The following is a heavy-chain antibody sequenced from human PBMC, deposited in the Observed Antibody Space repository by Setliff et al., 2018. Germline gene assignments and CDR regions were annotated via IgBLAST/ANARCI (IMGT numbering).Heavy chain of an antibody. D-gene: IGHD4-17*01. J-gene: IGHJ4*02. CDR2: IYRNGNT. CDR1: DFSINSGYY. CDR3: ARQIDYGDFQYFDY. V-gene: IGHV4-38-2*01. Sequence: PSETLSLTCSVSDFSINSGYYWGWIRQSPGEGLEWIGSIYRNGNTYYNPSLKGRVTISVDTSKNQLSLKLNSVTAADTAVYYCARQIDYGDFQYFDYWGQGTLVTVSS.